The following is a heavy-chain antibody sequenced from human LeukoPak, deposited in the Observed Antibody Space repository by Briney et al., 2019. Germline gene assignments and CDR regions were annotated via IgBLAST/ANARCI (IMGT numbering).Heavy chain of an antibody. J-gene: IGHJ3*02. D-gene: IGHD5-24*01. CDR1: GYITTSYL. Sequence: GESLKICSKCSGYITTSYLHCVVRQMPGKGLEWMGIIYPGDSDTRYSPSFQGQVTISAGKSISTACLQRSSLKASDTAMYYCAPSLVEKASQGAFNIVGQGTMVTVSS. CDR3: APSLVEKASQGAFNI. CDR2: IYPGDSDT. V-gene: IGHV5-51*01.